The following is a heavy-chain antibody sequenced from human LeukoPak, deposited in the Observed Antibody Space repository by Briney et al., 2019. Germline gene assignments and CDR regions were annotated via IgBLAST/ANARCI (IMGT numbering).Heavy chain of an antibody. D-gene: IGHD6-19*01. CDR1: GGSISSSSYY. CDR3: ASATGYSSGWDWFDP. V-gene: IGHV4-39*07. J-gene: IGHJ5*02. Sequence: SQTLSLTCTVSGGSISSSSYYWGWIRQPPGKGLEWIGSIYYSGSTYYNPSLKSRVTISVDTSKNQFSLKLSSVTAADTAVYYCASATGYSSGWDWFDPWGQGTLVTVSS. CDR2: IYYSGST.